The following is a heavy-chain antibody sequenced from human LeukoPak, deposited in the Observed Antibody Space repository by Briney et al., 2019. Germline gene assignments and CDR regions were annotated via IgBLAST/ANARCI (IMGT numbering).Heavy chain of an antibody. V-gene: IGHV3-30*04. CDR1: GRMFITYS. Sequence: QSGGSLRLSCAASGRMFITYSMHWVRQAPGKGLEWLSMISADESDITYTDSVKGRFTTSRDNSKNTLYLQMTSLRPEDTALYYCVSQGGHTFLDAFDIWGQGTMLIVSS. CDR3: VSQGGHTFLDAFDI. CDR2: ISADESDI. D-gene: IGHD2/OR15-2a*01. J-gene: IGHJ3*02.